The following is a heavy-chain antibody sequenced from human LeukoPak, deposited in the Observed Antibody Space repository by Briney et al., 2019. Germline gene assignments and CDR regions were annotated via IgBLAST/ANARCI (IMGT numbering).Heavy chain of an antibody. D-gene: IGHD2-21*01. CDR3: AKAPVTTCRGAYCYPFDY. CDR1: GFTFSSYA. CDR2: ISYDGSNK. Sequence: PGGSLRLSCAASGFTFSSYAMHWVRQAPGKGLEWVAVISYDGSNKYYADSVKGRFTISRDSSKNTLYLQMNSLRAGDAAVYYCAKAPVTTCRGAYCYPFDYWSQGTLVTVSS. J-gene: IGHJ4*02. V-gene: IGHV3-30*04.